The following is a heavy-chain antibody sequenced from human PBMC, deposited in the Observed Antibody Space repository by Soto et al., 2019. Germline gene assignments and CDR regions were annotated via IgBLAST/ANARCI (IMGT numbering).Heavy chain of an antibody. D-gene: IGHD6-19*01. CDR1: GFTFSDYA. Sequence: VQLVESGGGVVQPGRSLRLSCAASGFTFSDYAMHWVRQAPGKGLEWVAVVSHDGRNTHYADSVKGRFTISRDSSNNXXXXXXXXXXXXXTAXXXXXXGVRQWLVTSDFNYLGQGALVTVSS. CDR3: XXGVRQWLVTSDFNY. J-gene: IGHJ4*02. CDR2: VSHDGRNT. V-gene: IGHV3-30*03.